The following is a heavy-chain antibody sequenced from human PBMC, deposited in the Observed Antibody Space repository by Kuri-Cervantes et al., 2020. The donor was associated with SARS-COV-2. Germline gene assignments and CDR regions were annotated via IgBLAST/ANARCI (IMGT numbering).Heavy chain of an antibody. CDR1: GFTFDDYG. CDR2: INWNGGST. V-gene: IGHV3-20*04. CDR3: AREGLAARPCDY. J-gene: IGHJ4*02. Sequence: GESLKISCAASGFTFDDYGMSWVRQAPGKGLEWVSGINWNGGSTGYADSVKGRFTISRDNSKNTLYLQMNSLRAEDTAVYYCAREGLAARPCDYWGQGTLVTVSS. D-gene: IGHD6-6*01.